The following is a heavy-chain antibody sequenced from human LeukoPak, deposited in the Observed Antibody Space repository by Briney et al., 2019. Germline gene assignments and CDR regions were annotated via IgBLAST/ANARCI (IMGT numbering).Heavy chain of an antibody. CDR1: GFTFSNYA. V-gene: IGHV3-43D*04. CDR2: ISWDGDST. CDR3: AKGTSSWHEFDY. J-gene: IGHJ4*02. D-gene: IGHD6-13*01. Sequence: GGSLRLSCAASGFTFSNYAMSWVRQAPGKGLEWVSLISWDGDSTYYADSVKGRFTISRDNSKNSLYLQMNSLRAEDTALYYCAKGTSSWHEFDYWGQGTLVTVSS.